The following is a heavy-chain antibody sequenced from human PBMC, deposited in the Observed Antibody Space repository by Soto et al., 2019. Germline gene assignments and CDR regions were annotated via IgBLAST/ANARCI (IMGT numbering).Heavy chain of an antibody. CDR1: GGSISSYY. Sequence: PSETLSLTCTVSGGSISSYYWSWIRQPPGKGLEWIGTIYYSGNTYYNPSLRSRVTISVDTSKNQFSLRLSSVTAADTAVYYCARPLYFFGSGSYPWFDPWGQGTLVTVSS. CDR2: IYYSGNT. D-gene: IGHD3-10*01. V-gene: IGHV4-59*08. CDR3: ARPLYFFGSGSYPWFDP. J-gene: IGHJ5*02.